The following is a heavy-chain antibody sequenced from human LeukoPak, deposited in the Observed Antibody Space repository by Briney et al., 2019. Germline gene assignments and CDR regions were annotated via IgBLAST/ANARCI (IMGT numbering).Heavy chain of an antibody. Sequence: GESLKISCKGSGYSFTSYWIGWVRQMPGKGLEWMGIIYPGGSDTRYSPSFQGQVTISADKSISTAYPQWSSLKASDTAMYYCARLGTNLNWNALALGHWGQGTLVTVSS. D-gene: IGHD1-20*01. CDR2: IYPGGSDT. CDR1: GYSFTSYW. CDR3: ARLGTNLNWNALALGH. V-gene: IGHV5-51*01. J-gene: IGHJ4*02.